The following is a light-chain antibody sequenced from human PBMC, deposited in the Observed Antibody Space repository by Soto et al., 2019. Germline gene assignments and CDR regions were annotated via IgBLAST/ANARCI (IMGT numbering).Light chain of an antibody. J-gene: IGKJ5*01. CDR3: QHRSDWPIT. CDR2: DAS. Sequence: EIVLTQSPATLSLSPGERATLSCRASQSVDNYLAWYQQKPGQAPRLFIYDASNRATGIPARFSGSGSGTDFTLTISNLEPEDFAVYYCQHRSDWPITFGQGTRLEI. CDR1: QSVDNY. V-gene: IGKV3-11*01.